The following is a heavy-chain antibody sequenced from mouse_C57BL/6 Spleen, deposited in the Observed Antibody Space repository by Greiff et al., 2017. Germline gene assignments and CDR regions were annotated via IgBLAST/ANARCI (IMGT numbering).Heavy chain of an antibody. J-gene: IGHJ3*01. CDR2: ISNGGGST. CDR3: ARPARYYYGSGGFAY. V-gene: IGHV5-12*01. CDR1: GFTFSDYY. D-gene: IGHD1-1*01. Sequence: DVMLVESGGGLVQPGGSLKLSCAASGFTFSDYYMYWVRQTPEKRLEWVAYISNGGGSTYYPDTVKGRFTISSDNAKNTLYLQMSRLKSEDTALDYCARPARYYYGSGGFAYWGQGTLVTVSA.